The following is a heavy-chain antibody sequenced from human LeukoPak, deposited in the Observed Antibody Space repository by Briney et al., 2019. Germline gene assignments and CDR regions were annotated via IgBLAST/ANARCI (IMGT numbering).Heavy chain of an antibody. CDR3: AKDQRYTDDV. V-gene: IGHV3-23*05. CDR1: GFTFSSYG. J-gene: IGHJ6*04. Sequence: GGTLRLSCAASGFTFSSYGMSWVRQAPGKGLEWVSAIETGGASTYYADSVKGRFSISRDNSKNTLYLQMNSLRAEDTAVYYCAKDQRYTDDVWGKGTTVTVSS. CDR2: IETGGAST. D-gene: IGHD1-1*01.